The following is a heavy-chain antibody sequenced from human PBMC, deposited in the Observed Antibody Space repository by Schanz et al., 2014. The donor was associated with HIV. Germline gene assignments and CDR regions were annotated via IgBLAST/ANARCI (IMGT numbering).Heavy chain of an antibody. CDR3: ARGRRDVSMIVLYWLDP. CDR1: GNRFIDYN. CDR2: VNPNSGNT. J-gene: IGHJ5*02. D-gene: IGHD3-22*01. V-gene: IGHV1-8*02. Sequence: QVQLVQSGAVVKKPGASMKVSCTASGNRFIDYNIHWVRQAPGQGLEWMGWVNPNSGNTGYAQKFRGRVTMTRNTSTGTAYMELSSLRSDDTAVYYCARGRRDVSMIVLYWLDPWGQGTLVTVSS.